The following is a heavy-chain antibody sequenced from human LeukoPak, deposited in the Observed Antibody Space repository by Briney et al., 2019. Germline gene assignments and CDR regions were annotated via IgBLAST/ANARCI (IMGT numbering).Heavy chain of an antibody. CDR2: IYYSGST. CDR3: SGIVAAGTDY. CDR1: GGSISSSSYY. D-gene: IGHD6-13*01. V-gene: IGHV4-39*01. J-gene: IGHJ4*02. Sequence: SETLSLTCTVSGGSISSSSYYWGWIRQPPGKGLEWIGSIYYSGSTYYNPSLKSRVTISVDTSKNQFSLKLSSVTAADTAVYYCSGIVAAGTDYWGQGTLVTVSS.